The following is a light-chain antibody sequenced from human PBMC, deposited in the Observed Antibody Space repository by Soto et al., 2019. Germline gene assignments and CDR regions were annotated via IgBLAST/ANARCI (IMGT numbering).Light chain of an antibody. V-gene: IGKV1-8*01. CDR1: QGISSY. Sequence: AIRMTQSPFSLSASTGDRVTITCRASQGISSYLAWYQQKPGKAPKLLIYAASTLQSGVPSRFSGSGSGTDFTLTISCLQSEDFATYYCQQYYSYPVFGGGTKVEIK. CDR3: QQYYSYPV. CDR2: AAS. J-gene: IGKJ4*01.